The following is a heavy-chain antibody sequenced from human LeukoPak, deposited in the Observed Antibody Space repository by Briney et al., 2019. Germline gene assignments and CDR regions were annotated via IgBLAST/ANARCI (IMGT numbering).Heavy chain of an antibody. CDR3: ARDWSTRNTYYFDY. J-gene: IGHJ4*02. D-gene: IGHD4-11*01. V-gene: IGHV4-4*07. CDR2: IYSSGST. CDR1: GDSISGYY. Sequence: SETLSLTCTVSGDSISGYYWSWIRQPAGKGLEWIGRIYSSGSTNENPSLKSRVTMSVDKSKNQLPLKLSSVTAADTAVYYCARDWSTRNTYYFDYWGQGTLVTVSS.